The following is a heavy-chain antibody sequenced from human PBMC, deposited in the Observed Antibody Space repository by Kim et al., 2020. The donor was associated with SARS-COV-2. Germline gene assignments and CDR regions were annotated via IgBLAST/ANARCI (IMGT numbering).Heavy chain of an antibody. CDR3: TRDVLAGGADV. CDR2: I. D-gene: IGHD2-21*01. J-gene: IGHJ6*02. Sequence: IDYAASVKGRFITSRDNARNSLYLQMNSLRPEDTALYYCTRDVLAGGADVWGQGTAVIVSS. V-gene: IGHV3-9*01.